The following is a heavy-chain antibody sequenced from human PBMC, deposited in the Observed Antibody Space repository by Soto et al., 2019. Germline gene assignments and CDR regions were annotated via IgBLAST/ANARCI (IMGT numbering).Heavy chain of an antibody. CDR1: GGSVSSSSFY. V-gene: IGHV4-39*01. J-gene: IGHJ4*02. CDR3: ARHRRETGTYAQPLDS. D-gene: IGHD1-1*01. CDR2: ISYGGSS. Sequence: SETLSLTCSVSGGSVSSSSFYWGWVRQPPGKGLEWIGSISYGGSSYYIPSLKSRVTMSVDTSTNQLSLNLNSVTAADTALYFCARHRRETGTYAQPLDSWGQETLVTVSS.